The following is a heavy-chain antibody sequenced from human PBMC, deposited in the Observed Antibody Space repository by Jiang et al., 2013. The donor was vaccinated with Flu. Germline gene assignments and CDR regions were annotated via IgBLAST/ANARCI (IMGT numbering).Heavy chain of an antibody. D-gene: IGHD3-10*01. CDR2: INHSGST. J-gene: IGHJ5*02. Sequence: LLKPSETLSLTCAVYGGSFSGYYWSWIRQPPGKGLEWIGEINHSGSTNYNPSLKSRVTISVDTSKNQFSLKLSSVTAADTAVYYCARANPRGGLRIRSPGFDPWGQGTLVTVSS. CDR3: ARANPRGGLRIRSPGFDP. V-gene: IGHV4-34*01. CDR1: GGSFSGYY.